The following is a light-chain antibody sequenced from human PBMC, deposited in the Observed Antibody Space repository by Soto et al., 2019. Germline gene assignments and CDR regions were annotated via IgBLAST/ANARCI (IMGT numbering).Light chain of an antibody. CDR2: GAS. J-gene: IGKJ1*01. Sequence: EIVLTHFPGTLSLSPGERATLSCRASQSVSNNYLAWYQQKPGQAPRLVIFGASNRATGSPDRFSASGSGTEFTLTISRLEPEDVAVYYCQQYATSPLTFGHGTKVEI. CDR3: QQYATSPLT. CDR1: QSVSNNY. V-gene: IGKV3-20*01.